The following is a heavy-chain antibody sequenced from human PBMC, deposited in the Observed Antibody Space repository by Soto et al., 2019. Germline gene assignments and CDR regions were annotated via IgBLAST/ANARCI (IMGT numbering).Heavy chain of an antibody. CDR1: GFPFISDP. CDR3: AKVGYYDSSGYLLALAI. J-gene: IGHJ3*02. D-gene: IGHD3-22*01. CDR2: ISGSGGST. V-gene: IGHV3-23*01. Sequence: GGSLRLSCSSSGFPFISDPRSWVRPAPGKGLEWVSAISGSGGSTYYADSVKGRFTISRDNSKNTLYLQMNSLRAEDTAVYYCAKVGYYDSSGYLLALAIWGQGKMVT.